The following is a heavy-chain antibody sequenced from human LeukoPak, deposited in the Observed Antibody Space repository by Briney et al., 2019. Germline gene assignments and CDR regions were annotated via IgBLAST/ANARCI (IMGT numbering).Heavy chain of an antibody. CDR1: GYTFTGYY. CDR2: INPNSGGT. CDR3: AREDTMVRGVISFGVY. J-gene: IGHJ4*02. Sequence: ASVKVSCKASGYTFTGYYMHWVRQAPGQGLEWMGWINPNSGGTNYAQKFQGRVTMTRDTSISTAYMELSRLRSDDTAVYYCAREDTMVRGVISFGVYWGQGTLVIVSS. D-gene: IGHD3-10*01. V-gene: IGHV1-2*02.